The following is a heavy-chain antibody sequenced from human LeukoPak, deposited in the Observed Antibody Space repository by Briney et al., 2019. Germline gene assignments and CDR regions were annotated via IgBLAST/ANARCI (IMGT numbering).Heavy chain of an antibody. Sequence: SETLSLTCTVSGGSVSSDSFYWSWIRQPPGKGLEWIGYVYYSGRTKYNPSLQSRATISVDRSKNHFSLKLTSVTAADTAVYYCVRETATYYYDSTGYYRQTEAFDIWGQGTMVTVSS. CDR2: VYYSGRT. D-gene: IGHD3-22*01. CDR1: GGSVSSDSFY. CDR3: VRETATYYYDSTGYYRQTEAFDI. V-gene: IGHV4-61*01. J-gene: IGHJ3*02.